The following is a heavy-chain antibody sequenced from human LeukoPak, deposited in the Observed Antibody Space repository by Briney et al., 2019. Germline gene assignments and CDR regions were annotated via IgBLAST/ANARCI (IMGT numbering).Heavy chain of an antibody. Sequence: SETLSLTCTVSDGSISSSRDYWGWIRKPPGKGLERIESVYYSGSTYYEPSLQSRVTISVDTSKNQFSLKVSSVTAAGTAVYYCARDSPDCSSITCYKDWFDPWGQGTLVTVSS. CDR3: ARDSPDCSSITCYKDWFDP. V-gene: IGHV4-39*07. CDR1: DGSISSSRDY. D-gene: IGHD2-2*02. CDR2: VYYSGST. J-gene: IGHJ5*02.